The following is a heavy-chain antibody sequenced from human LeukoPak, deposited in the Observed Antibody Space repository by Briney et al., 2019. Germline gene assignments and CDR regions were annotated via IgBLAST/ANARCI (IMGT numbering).Heavy chain of an antibody. CDR3: ARGGRSWYNWFDP. CDR2: IYYSGST. V-gene: IGHV4-59*01. D-gene: IGHD6-13*01. Sequence: SETLSLACTVSGGSISSYYWSWIRQPPGKGLEWIGYIYYSGSTNYNPSLKSRVTISVDTSKNQFSLKLSSVTAADTAVYYCARGGRSWYNWFDPWGQGTLVTVSS. CDR1: GGSISSYY. J-gene: IGHJ5*02.